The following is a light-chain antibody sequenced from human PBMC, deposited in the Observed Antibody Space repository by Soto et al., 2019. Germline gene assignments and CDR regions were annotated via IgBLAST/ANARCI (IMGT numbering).Light chain of an antibody. Sequence: QSALTQPASVSGSPGQSITISCTGTSSDVGGYNHVSWYQQNPGKAPKLMIYGVSNRPSGVSSRFSGSKSGNTASLTISGLLTEDEADYYCNSFTGTSIDVFGTGTKVTVL. CDR3: NSFTGTSIDV. CDR2: GVS. CDR1: SSDVGGYNH. J-gene: IGLJ1*01. V-gene: IGLV2-14*01.